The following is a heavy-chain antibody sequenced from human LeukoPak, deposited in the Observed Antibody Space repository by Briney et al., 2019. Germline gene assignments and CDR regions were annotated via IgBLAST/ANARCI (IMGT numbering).Heavy chain of an antibody. D-gene: IGHD6-19*01. J-gene: IGHJ4*02. CDR1: GFTPGDYA. CDR3: VRAIGSGWPMRGYYFDY. CDR2: IRSKVYGGTA. V-gene: IGHV3-49*04. Sequence: GGSLRLSCSSSGFTPGDYAMSWVRQAPGKGLEWVGFIRSKVYGGTAEYAASVKGRFTISRDDSKSMAYLQLNSLKTEDTAVYYCVRAIGSGWPMRGYYFDYWGQGTLVTVSS.